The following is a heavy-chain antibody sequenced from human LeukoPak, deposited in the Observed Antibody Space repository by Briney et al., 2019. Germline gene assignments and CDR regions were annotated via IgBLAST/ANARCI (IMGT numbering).Heavy chain of an antibody. Sequence: PSATLSSTSAAGDASSSGYNWCGTHPPRGKGQERIGKINHSGSTNYNPSLKSRVTISVDTSKNPFSLQLSTVTADDTAVYYCEISRVIGVDAWLSHRAKKYYIDYWGQGTLVTVSS. D-gene: IGHD3-22*01. CDR1: DASSSGYN. CDR2: INHSGST. CDR3: EISRVIGVDAWLSHRAKKYYIDY. V-gene: IGHV4-34*01. J-gene: IGHJ4*02.